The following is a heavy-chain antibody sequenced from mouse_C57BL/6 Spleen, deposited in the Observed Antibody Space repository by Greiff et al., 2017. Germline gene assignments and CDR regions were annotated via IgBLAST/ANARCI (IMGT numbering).Heavy chain of an antibody. CDR2: INPNKGGT. CDR3: ARWGSYDTPDYFDD. CDR1: GYTFTDYY. D-gene: IGHD1-3*01. Sequence: EVQLQQSGPGLVKPGASVKISCKASGYTFTDYYMDWVKQGHGKSLEWSGDINPNKGGTSYNQKFKGKATLNGDKFSSTAYMELRSRTSEDAAVYYCARWGSYDTPDYFDDWGKGTTLTVSS. V-gene: IGHV1-26*01. J-gene: IGHJ2*01.